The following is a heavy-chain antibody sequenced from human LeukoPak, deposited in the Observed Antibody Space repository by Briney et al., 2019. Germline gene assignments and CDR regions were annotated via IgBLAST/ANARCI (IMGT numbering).Heavy chain of an antibody. CDR3: ARGDVNWNFVY. CDR1: GGTFSSYA. J-gene: IGHJ4*02. CDR2: IIPIFGTA. V-gene: IGHV1-69*05. Sequence: RASLKVSCKASGGTFSSYAISWVRQAPGQGLEWMGGIIPIFGTANYAQKFQGRVTITTDESTSTAYMELSSLRSEDTAVYYCARGDVNWNFVYWGQGTLVTVSS. D-gene: IGHD1-1*01.